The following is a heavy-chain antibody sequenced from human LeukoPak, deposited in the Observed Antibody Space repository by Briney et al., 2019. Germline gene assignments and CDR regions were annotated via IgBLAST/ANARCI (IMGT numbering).Heavy chain of an antibody. CDR2: IYPGDSDT. J-gene: IGHJ5*02. Sequence: HGESLKISCKGSGYSFTSYWIGWVRQMPGKGLEWMGIIYPGDSDTRYSPSFQGQVTISADKSISTAYLQWSSLKASDTAMYYCARYKPYYGSGSYRFDPWGQGTLVTVSS. D-gene: IGHD3-10*01. V-gene: IGHV5-51*01. CDR1: GYSFTSYW. CDR3: ARYKPYYGSGSYRFDP.